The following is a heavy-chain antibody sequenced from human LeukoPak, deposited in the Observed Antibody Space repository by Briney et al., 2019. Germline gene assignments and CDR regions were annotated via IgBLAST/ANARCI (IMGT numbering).Heavy chain of an antibody. V-gene: IGHV4-34*01. CDR3: ARGPPMDYDILVGYYRFDY. Sequence: PSETLSLTCAVHGGSFNGHYWSWIRQPPGKGLEWIGEINDSRITKYNPSLKSRVTISVDTSKNQFSLKLNSVTAADTAVYYCARGPPMDYDILVGYYRFDYWGQGTLVTVSS. CDR1: GGSFNGHY. CDR2: INDSRIT. D-gene: IGHD3-9*01. J-gene: IGHJ4*02.